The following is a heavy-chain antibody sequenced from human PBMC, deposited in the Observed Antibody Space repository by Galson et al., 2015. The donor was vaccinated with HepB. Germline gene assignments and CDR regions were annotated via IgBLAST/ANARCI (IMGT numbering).Heavy chain of an antibody. D-gene: IGHD6-19*01. CDR1: GGSMSSSTYQ. CDR2: IYYGGSI. J-gene: IGHJ6*02. V-gene: IGHV4-39*01. Sequence: ETLSLTCTVSGGSMSSSTYQWGWIRQPPGKGLEWIGSIYYGGSIDYNPSLKSRVTIAVDASKNQFSLKVSSVTAADTAVYYCARQGVAVTGTYYSGMDVWGQGTTVTVSS. CDR3: ARQGVAVTGTYYSGMDV.